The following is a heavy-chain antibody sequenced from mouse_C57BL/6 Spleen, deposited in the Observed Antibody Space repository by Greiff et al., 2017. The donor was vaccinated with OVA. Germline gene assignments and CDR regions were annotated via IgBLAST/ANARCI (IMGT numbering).Heavy chain of an antibody. CDR2: INPNSGGT. CDR3: ARNGFYY. V-gene: IGHV1-22*01. J-gene: IGHJ2*01. D-gene: IGHD1-1*02. Sequence: VQLQQSGPELVKPGASVKLSCKASGYTFTDYYMHWVKQSHGKSLEWLGYINPNSGGTSYNQKFKGKATLTVNKSSSTAYMELRSLTSEDSAGYYCARNGFYYWGQGTTRTVSS. CDR1: GYTFTDYY.